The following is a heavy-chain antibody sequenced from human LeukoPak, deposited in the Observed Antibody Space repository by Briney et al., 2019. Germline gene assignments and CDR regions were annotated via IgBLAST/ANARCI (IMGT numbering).Heavy chain of an antibody. CDR1: GYTFTGYY. CDR2: INPNSGGT. V-gene: IGHV1-2*02. CDR3: ARVKGYSYGRRYFDY. J-gene: IGHJ4*02. Sequence: GASVKVSCKASGYTFTGYYMHWVRQAPGQGLEWMGWINPNSGGTNYAQKFQGRVTMTRDTSTSTAYMELSRLRSDDTAVYYCARVKGYSYGRRYFDYWGQGTLVTVSS. D-gene: IGHD5-18*01.